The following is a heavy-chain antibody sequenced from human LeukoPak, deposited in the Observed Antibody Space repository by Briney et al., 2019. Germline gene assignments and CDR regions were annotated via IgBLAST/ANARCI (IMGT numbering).Heavy chain of an antibody. J-gene: IGHJ5*02. CDR3: ARGGIAVYFDP. D-gene: IGHD6-19*01. CDR1: GGSFSSGSYY. Sequence: SETLSLTCTVSGGSFSSGSYYWRWLGQPPGRGLEWIGYIYYSGSTNYNPSLKSRVTISVDTSKNQFSLKLSSVTAADTAVYYCARGGIAVYFDPWGQGTLVTVSS. V-gene: IGHV4-61*01. CDR2: IYYSGST.